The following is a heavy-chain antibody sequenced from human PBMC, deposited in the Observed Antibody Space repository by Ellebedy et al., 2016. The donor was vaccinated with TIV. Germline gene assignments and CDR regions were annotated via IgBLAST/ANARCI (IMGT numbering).Heavy chain of an antibody. V-gene: IGHV4-38-2*02. J-gene: IGHJ6*02. CDR1: GYSIRSGYY. Sequence: SETLSLXCSVSGYSIRSGYYWGWIRQPPGKGLEWIGNIYHSGSTYYNPSLRSRLTLSLDTSKNHLSLRLSSVTAADTAVYFCARTDLRYGMDVWGQGTTVTVSS. CDR2: IYHSGST. CDR3: ARTDLRYGMDV. D-gene: IGHD3/OR15-3a*01.